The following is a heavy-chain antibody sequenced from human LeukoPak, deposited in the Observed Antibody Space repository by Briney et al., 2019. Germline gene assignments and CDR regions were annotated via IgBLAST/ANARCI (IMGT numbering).Heavy chain of an antibody. V-gene: IGHV4-39*01. CDR3: ARRSTVAGRGRFDP. D-gene: IGHD6-19*01. CDR1: GGSIRSSSYY. Sequence: PSETLSLTCTVSGGSIRSSSYYWGWIRQPPGKGLEWIVSVHYSGSTYDNPSLKSRVTISVDTSKNQFSLKLISVTAADTAVYYCARRSTVAGRGRFDPWGQGTLVTVSS. J-gene: IGHJ5*02. CDR2: VHYSGST.